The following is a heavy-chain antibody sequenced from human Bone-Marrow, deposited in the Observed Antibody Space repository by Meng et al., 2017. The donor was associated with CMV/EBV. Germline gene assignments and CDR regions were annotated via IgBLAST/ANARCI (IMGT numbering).Heavy chain of an antibody. CDR2: IYYSGST. CDR1: GGSVSSGSYY. D-gene: IGHD2-2*01. CDR3: ARDCAPRLCYYGMDV. Sequence: SETLSLTCTVSGGSVSSGSYYWSWIRQPPGKGLEWIGYIYYSGSTNYNPSLKSRVTISVDTSKNQFTLNLSSVTAADTAVYYCARDCAPRLCYYGMDVWGQGTTVTVSS. V-gene: IGHV4-61*01. J-gene: IGHJ6*02.